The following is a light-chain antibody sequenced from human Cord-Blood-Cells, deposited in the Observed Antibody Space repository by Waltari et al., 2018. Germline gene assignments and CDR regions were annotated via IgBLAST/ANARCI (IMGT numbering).Light chain of an antibody. V-gene: IGLV1-40*01. J-gene: IGLJ2*01. CDR2: GNS. CDR1: SSNIGAGSD. Sequence: QSVLTQPPSVSGAPGQRVTISCTGSSSNIGAGSDLHWSQQLPGTAPKLLIYGNSNRPSGVPDRFSGSKSGTSASLAITGLQAEDEADYYCQSYDSSLSGYVVFGGGTKLTVL. CDR3: QSYDSSLSGYVV.